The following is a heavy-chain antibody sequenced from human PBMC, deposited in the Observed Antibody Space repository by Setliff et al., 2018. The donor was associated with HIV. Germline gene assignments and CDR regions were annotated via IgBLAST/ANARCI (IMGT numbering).Heavy chain of an antibody. CDR3: ATLFSSGWHFDY. V-gene: IGHV1-2*02. D-gene: IGHD6-19*01. CDR1: GYTFTDYS. CDR2: INPNSGGS. J-gene: IGHJ4*02. Sequence: GASVKVSCKASGYTFTDYSMHWVRQAPGQGLEWMGWINPNSGGSNFAQKFQGRLTMTRDTSISTAYMELSSLRSDDTAVYYCATLFSSGWHFDYWGQGTLVTVSS.